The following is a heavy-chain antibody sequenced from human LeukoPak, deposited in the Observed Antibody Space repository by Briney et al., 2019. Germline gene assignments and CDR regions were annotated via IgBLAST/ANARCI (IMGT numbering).Heavy chain of an antibody. Sequence: ASVKVSCKASGYTFTSYDINWVRQATGQGLEWMGWMNPNSGNTGYAQKFQGRVTMTRNTSISTAYMELSSLRSEDTAVYYCARARGWYCSSTSCYNSLVLDYWGQGTLVTVSS. CDR1: GYTFTSYD. V-gene: IGHV1-8*01. J-gene: IGHJ4*02. CDR2: MNPNSGNT. D-gene: IGHD2-2*02. CDR3: ARARGWYCSSTSCYNSLVLDY.